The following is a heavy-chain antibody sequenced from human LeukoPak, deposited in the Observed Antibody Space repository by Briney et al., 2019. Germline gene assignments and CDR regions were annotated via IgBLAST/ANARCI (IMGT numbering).Heavy chain of an antibody. V-gene: IGHV3-23*01. D-gene: IGHD4-17*01. CDR3: AKFWDFGDYAIDY. CDR1: GFTFSSYW. CDR2: VSGSGDST. Sequence: PGGSLRLSCAASGFTFSSYWMHWARQAPGPGLEWVSAVSGSGDSTYYAGSVNGRFTISRDNSKNTVYLQMNSLGAEDTAVYYCAKFWDFGDYAIDYWGQGTLVTVSS. J-gene: IGHJ4*02.